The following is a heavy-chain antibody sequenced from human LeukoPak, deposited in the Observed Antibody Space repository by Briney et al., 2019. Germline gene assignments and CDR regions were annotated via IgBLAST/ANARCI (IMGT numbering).Heavy chain of an antibody. D-gene: IGHD2-2*01. J-gene: IGHJ5*02. CDR2: IIPIFGTA. V-gene: IGHV1-69*13. Sequence: ASVKVSCKASGGTFSSYAISWVRQAPGQGLEWMGGIIPIFGTANYAQKFQGRVTITADESTSTAYMELSSLRSEDTAVYYCAGGSSRFRATRRDYNWFDPWGQGTLVTVSS. CDR3: AGGSSRFRATRRDYNWFDP. CDR1: GGTFSSYA.